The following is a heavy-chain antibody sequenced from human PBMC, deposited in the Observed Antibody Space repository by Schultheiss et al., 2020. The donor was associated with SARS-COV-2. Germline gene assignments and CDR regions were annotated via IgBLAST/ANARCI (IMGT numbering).Heavy chain of an antibody. CDR3: ARDLSGKDDY. CDR1: GFTLGTYW. Sequence: GGSLRLSCVASGFTLGTYWMHWVRQAPGKRPLWVSRINSDGSRREVADSVEGRFTISRDNAKQTLYLQMNSLRADDTAVYFCARDLSGKDDYWGQGTLVTVSS. V-gene: IGHV3-74*03. CDR2: INSDGSRR. D-gene: IGHD3-10*01. J-gene: IGHJ4*02.